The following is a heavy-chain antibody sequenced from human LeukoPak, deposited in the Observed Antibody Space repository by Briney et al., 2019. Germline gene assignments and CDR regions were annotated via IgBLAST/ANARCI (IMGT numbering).Heavy chain of an antibody. CDR2: IKQDGSER. CDR3: ARAPYGDYYFDY. D-gene: IGHD4-17*01. CDR1: GFTFSSYW. Sequence: PGGSLRLSCAASGFTFSSYWMSWVRQAPGKGLEWVANIKQDGSERYYVDSVKGRFTISRDNAKNSLYLQTNSLRAEDTAVYYCARAPYGDYYFDYWGQGTLVTVSS. V-gene: IGHV3-7*01. J-gene: IGHJ4*02.